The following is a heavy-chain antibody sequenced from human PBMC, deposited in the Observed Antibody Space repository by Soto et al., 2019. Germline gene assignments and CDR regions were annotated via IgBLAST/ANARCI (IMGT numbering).Heavy chain of an antibody. CDR2: ISSSGRDT. J-gene: IGHJ4*02. CDR3: AKILRDGYNYGPFDY. CDR1: GFTFISYG. D-gene: IGHD5-12*01. Sequence: PGGSLRLSCAASGFTFISYGMHWVRRAPGKGLEWVALISSSGRDTFYAQSVKGRFTISRDNSKNTLYLQMNSLRAEDTAVYYCAKILRDGYNYGPFDYWGQGTLVTVSS. V-gene: IGHV3-30*18.